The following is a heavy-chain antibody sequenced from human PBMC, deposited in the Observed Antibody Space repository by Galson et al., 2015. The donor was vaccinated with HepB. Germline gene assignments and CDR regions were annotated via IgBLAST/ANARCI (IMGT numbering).Heavy chain of an antibody. V-gene: IGHV3-23*01. CDR2: ISGSGGTT. CDR1: GFTFSNYA. Sequence: SLRLSCAASGFTFSNYAMGWVRQAPGKGLEWVSSISGSGGTTYFADSVKGRFTIPRDNSKSTVFLQMNSLGAEDTAVYYCAKGNTVVVVGATAFDSWGQGSLVTVSS. D-gene: IGHD2-15*01. J-gene: IGHJ4*02. CDR3: AKGNTVVVVGATAFDS.